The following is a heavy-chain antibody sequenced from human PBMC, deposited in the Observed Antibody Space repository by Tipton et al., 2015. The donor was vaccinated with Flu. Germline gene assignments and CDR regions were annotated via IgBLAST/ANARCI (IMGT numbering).Heavy chain of an antibody. Sequence: SLRLSCEASGFTFSNYAIHWVRQAPGTGLEWVAAISSDGINTFYRESVEGRFTISRDNSKRTVWLQLNGLRTEDTANYYCSKTLLEVTAGPYYYYYGMDVWGQGTTVTVSS. V-gene: IGHV3-30*18. D-gene: IGHD1-1*01. CDR3: SKTLLEVTAGPYYYYYGMDV. CDR2: ISSDGINT. J-gene: IGHJ6*02. CDR1: GFTFSNYA.